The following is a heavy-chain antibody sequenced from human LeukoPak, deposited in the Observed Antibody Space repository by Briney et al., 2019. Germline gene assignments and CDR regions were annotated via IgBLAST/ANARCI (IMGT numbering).Heavy chain of an antibody. CDR2: IYYSGST. D-gene: IGHD2-15*01. Sequence: PSETLSLTCTVSGGSICSYYWSWIRQPPGKGLEWIGYIYYSGSTNYNPSLKSRVTISVDTSKNQFSLKLSSVTAADTAVYYCARASGYCSGGSCYSYWFDPWGQGTLVTVSS. J-gene: IGHJ5*02. CDR3: ARASGYCSGGSCYSYWFDP. V-gene: IGHV4-59*01. CDR1: GGSICSYY.